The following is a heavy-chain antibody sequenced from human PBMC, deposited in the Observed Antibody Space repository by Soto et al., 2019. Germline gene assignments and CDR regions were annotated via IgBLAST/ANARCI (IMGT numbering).Heavy chain of an antibody. Sequence: QVQLVESGGGVVQPGRSLRLSCVASGLTFSNYGMHWVRQAPGKGLEWVALIWYDGSKKDYVDSVKGRFTISRDNSKNTLYLQMNSLRAEDTAVYYCASYYYDTSCYGTASGLGFYFDYWGQGTLVTVSS. V-gene: IGHV3-33*01. CDR2: IWYDGSKK. CDR3: ASYYYDTSCYGTASGLGFYFDY. D-gene: IGHD3-22*01. CDR1: GLTFSNYG. J-gene: IGHJ4*02.